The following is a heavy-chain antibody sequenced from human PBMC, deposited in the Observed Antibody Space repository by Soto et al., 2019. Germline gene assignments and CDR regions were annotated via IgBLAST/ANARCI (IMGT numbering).Heavy chain of an antibody. J-gene: IGHJ4*02. V-gene: IGHV3-48*02. D-gene: IGHD4-17*01. CDR3: GRGGGYGDYVRY. CDR2: ISSGSSTI. CDR1: DFTFGSFG. Sequence: EVQLVESGGGLVQPGGSLRLSGAASDFTFGSFGLFWFRQAPGKGLGWFSYISSGSSTIYYADSVKGRFTISRDNAKNSLYLQMDSLRDDDTAVYYCGRGGGYGDYVRYWGQGTLVTVSP.